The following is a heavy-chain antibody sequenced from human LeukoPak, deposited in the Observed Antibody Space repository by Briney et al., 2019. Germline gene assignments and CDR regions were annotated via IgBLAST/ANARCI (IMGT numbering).Heavy chain of an antibody. CDR1: GFTXXXXX. D-gene: IGHD2-8*02. CDR2: IGTNGISX. V-gene: IGHV3-64D*06. CDR3: VKGQEVVYAPTFDY. Sequence: GGSLRLXXSASGFTXXXXXXXXVRQXPGXXXXXXXSIGTNGISXYYAXXXXXXXTIXXDNSKNSLYLQMSSLRAXDTAVYYCVKGQEVVYAPTFDYWGQGTLVTVSS. J-gene: IGHJ4*02.